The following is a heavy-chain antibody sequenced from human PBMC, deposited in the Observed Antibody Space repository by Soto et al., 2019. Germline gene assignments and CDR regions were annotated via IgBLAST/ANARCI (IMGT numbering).Heavy chain of an antibody. CDR3: AGLKYFDASDYLAY. CDR1: GGSISSRSYY. V-gene: IGHV4-39*02. Sequence: QLQLQESGPGLVKPSETLSLTCTGSGGSISSRSYYWGWIRQPPGKGLEGIGSLYYSWSTYYNPSLNSRVPIAVDTSKNHFPLKLGSVTAADTAVYYCAGLKYFDASDYLAYWGQGTLVTVSS. J-gene: IGHJ4*02. CDR2: LYYSWST. D-gene: IGHD3-22*01.